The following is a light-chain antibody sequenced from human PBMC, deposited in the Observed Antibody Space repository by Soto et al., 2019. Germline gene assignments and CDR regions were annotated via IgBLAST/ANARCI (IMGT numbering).Light chain of an antibody. CDR3: QQYNNWPLT. CDR2: GAS. V-gene: IGKV3-15*01. CDR1: QRVSSN. Sequence: ETVMTQSPATLSVSPGDRATLSCRASQRVSSNLAWYQQKPGQAPRLLIYGASTRATGIPARFSGSGSGTEFTLTISSLQSEDFAVYSCQQYNNWPLTFGQGTKVEIK. J-gene: IGKJ1*01.